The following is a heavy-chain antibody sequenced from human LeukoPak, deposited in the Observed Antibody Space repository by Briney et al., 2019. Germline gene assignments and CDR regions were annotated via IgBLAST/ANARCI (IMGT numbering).Heavy chain of an antibody. CDR2: ISAYNGNT. CDR1: GYSFTSYG. D-gene: IGHD3-3*01. V-gene: IGHV1-18*01. CDR3: ARVRSGNYYYYMDV. J-gene: IGHJ6*03. Sequence: ASVKVSCKASGYSFTSYGISWVRQAPGQGLEWMGWISAYNGNTNYAQKLQGRVTMTTDTSTSTAYMELSSLRSEDTAVYYCARVRSGNYYYYMDVWGKGTTVTVSS.